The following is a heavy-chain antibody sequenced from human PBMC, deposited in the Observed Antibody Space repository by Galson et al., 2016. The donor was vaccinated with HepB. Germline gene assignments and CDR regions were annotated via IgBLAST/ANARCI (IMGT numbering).Heavy chain of an antibody. V-gene: IGHV2-70*01. Sequence: PALVKPTQTLTLTCTFSGFSLNTDGMSVNWLRQPPGRALEWLALLDWDADEYYNPSLRSRLTISKGTSKNQVVLTMTDMDSVDAGTYYCARIRVGSGNEYHYGFDVWGQGTTVAVSS. D-gene: IGHD3-10*01. CDR1: GFSLNTDGMS. CDR3: ARIRVGSGNEYHYGFDV. J-gene: IGHJ6*02. CDR2: LDWDADE.